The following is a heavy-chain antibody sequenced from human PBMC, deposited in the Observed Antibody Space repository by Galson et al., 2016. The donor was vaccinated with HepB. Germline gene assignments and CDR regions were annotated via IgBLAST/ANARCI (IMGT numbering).Heavy chain of an antibody. J-gene: IGHJ4*02. V-gene: IGHV3-23*01. Sequence: SLRLSCAASGFTFSDYAMSWVRQAPGKGLEWVSGISGNGGRTYYADSGEGRFTISRDNSKNTLDLQMNSLRAEDTAIYYCAQSSYDYVWGSYRFDSWGQGTLVTVSS. CDR2: ISGNGGRT. CDR1: GFTFSDYA. CDR3: AQSSYDYVWGSYRFDS. D-gene: IGHD3-16*02.